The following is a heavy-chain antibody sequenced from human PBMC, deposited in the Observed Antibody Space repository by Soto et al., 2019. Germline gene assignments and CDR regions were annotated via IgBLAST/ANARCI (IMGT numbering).Heavy chain of an antibody. J-gene: IGHJ3*02. V-gene: IGHV3-13*05. D-gene: IGHD6-13*01. CDR2: IGTAGDP. CDR1: GFTFSSYD. CDR3: ARGIGYFFGDAFDI. Sequence: GGSLRLSCAASGFTFSSYDMHWVRQAIGKGLEWVSAIGTAGDPFYPGSVKGRFSISRENAKNSLYLQMNSLRAGDTAVYCCARGIGYFFGDAFDIWGQGTMVTVSS.